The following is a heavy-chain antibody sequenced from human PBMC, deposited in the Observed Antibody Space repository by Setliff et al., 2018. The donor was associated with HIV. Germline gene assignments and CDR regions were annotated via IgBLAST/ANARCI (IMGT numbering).Heavy chain of an antibody. Sequence: ASVKVSCKASGYTSTGYYLHWLRQAPGQGLEWMGYIIPDSGDTKYSQKFQGRVTMTRDTSIATAYMELSRLRSDDTAVYYCARVGGTYSYDTDGFFSFYFEIWGRGTLVTVS. D-gene: IGHD3-22*01. CDR2: IIPDSGDT. CDR1: GYTSTGYY. CDR3: ARVGGTYSYDTDGFFSFYFEI. V-gene: IGHV1-2*02. J-gene: IGHJ4*02.